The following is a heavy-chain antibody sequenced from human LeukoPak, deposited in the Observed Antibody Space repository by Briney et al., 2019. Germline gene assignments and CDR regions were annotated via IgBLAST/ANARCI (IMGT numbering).Heavy chain of an antibody. J-gene: IGHJ4*02. CDR2: ISYDGSNK. CDR3: ARDPRYDSSGYYGEYYFDY. CDR1: GFTFSSYW. D-gene: IGHD3-22*01. Sequence: PGGSLRLSCAASGFTFSSYWMSWVRRAPGKGLEWVAVISYDGSNKYYADSVKGRFTISRDNSKNTLYLQMNSLRAEDTAVYYCARDPRYDSSGYYGEYYFDYWGQGTLVTVSS. V-gene: IGHV3-30*03.